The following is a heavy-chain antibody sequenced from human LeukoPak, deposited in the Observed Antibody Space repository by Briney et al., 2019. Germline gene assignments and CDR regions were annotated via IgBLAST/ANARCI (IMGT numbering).Heavy chain of an antibody. J-gene: IGHJ4*02. CDR3: AKDLGAIGSSYYDD. CDR1: GFTFSGYG. Sequence: GGSLRLSCTASGFTFSGYGMSWVRQAPGKGLEWVSVISGNGGSTYYADSVKGRFTISRDNSKNTLYLQTNSLRAEDTAVYYCAKDLGAIGSSYYDDWGQGTLVTVSS. V-gene: IGHV3-23*01. D-gene: IGHD6-13*01. CDR2: ISGNGGST.